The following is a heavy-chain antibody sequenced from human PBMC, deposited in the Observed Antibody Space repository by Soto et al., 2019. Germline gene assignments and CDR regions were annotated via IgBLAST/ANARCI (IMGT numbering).Heavy chain of an antibody. CDR2: IYPGDSDT. CDR1: GYSFTCYW. CDR3: ARQGPEWARRAPASDI. J-gene: IGHJ3*02. V-gene: IGHV5-51*01. Sequence: GASLKTFWKGSGYSFTCYWIGWVRQVPGKGLEWRGIIYPGDSDTRYRPAFQGQVTIAAEKSISTAFLPWSSLKAADTAMYYCARQGPEWARRAPASDIWGQGTLVTVSS. D-gene: IGHD1-26*01.